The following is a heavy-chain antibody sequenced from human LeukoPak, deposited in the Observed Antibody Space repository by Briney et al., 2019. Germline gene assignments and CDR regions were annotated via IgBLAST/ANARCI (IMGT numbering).Heavy chain of an antibody. Sequence: PGRSLRLSCAASRFTFSSYGMHWVRQAPGNGLEWVALISYDGSNKYYTDSVKGRFTISRDNSKNMLYLQMDSLRAEDTAVYYCAKDRGYSYGYFDYWGQGTLVTVSS. V-gene: IGHV3-30*18. CDR2: ISYDGSNK. CDR1: RFTFSSYG. J-gene: IGHJ4*02. D-gene: IGHD5-18*01. CDR3: AKDRGYSYGYFDY.